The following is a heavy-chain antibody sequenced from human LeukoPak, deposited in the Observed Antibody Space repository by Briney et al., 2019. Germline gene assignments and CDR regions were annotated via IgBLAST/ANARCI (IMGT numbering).Heavy chain of an antibody. Sequence: ASVKISCKVSGYTFTDYYMHWVQQAPGKGLEWMGLVDPEDGETIYAEKFQGRVTITADTSTDTAYMELSSLRSEDTAVYYCARGDIAGHYMDVWGKGTTVTVSS. CDR3: ARGDIAGHYMDV. CDR1: GYTFTDYY. D-gene: IGHD2-15*01. J-gene: IGHJ6*03. CDR2: VDPEDGET. V-gene: IGHV1-69-2*01.